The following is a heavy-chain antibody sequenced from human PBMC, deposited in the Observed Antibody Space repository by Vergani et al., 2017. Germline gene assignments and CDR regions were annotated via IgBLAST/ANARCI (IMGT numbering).Heavy chain of an antibody. J-gene: IGHJ4*02. CDR1: GYTFTGYY. D-gene: IGHD4-23*01. CDR3: ARDPDYGGNSAPDY. V-gene: IGHV1-2*02. Sequence: QVQLVQSGAEVKKPGASVKVSCKASGYTFTGYYMHWVRQAPGQGLEWMGWINPNSGGTNYAQTFQGRVTMTRDTSISTAYMELSRLRSDDTAVYYCARDPDYGGNSAPDYWGQGTLVTVSS. CDR2: INPNSGGT.